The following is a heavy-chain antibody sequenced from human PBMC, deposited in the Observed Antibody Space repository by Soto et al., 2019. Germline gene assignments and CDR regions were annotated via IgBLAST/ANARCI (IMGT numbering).Heavy chain of an antibody. CDR2: ISMSGSYK. CDR1: DFSLSGSY. V-gene: IGHV3-11*06. D-gene: IGHD2-8*01. J-gene: IGHJ4*02. CDR3: ASRGHCSNGQCHPFDS. Sequence: VQLVESGGALVKPGGSLRLSCVGSDFSLSGSYMSWVRQAPGKGLEWLSFISMSGSYKTYAASVEGRFTISRDNVNNILYLQMDSLRAEDTAVYYCASRGHCSNGQCHPFDSWGQGTQVTVSS.